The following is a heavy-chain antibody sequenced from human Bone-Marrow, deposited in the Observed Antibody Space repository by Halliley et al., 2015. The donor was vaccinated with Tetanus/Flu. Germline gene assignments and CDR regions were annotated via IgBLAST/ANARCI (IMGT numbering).Heavy chain of an antibody. CDR2: IIPIFGTT. Sequence: QLVQSGAEVKKPGSSVKVSCKASRGTFSAFGLSWVRQAPGQGLEWTGGIIPIFGTTNYAQKFQDRVTITADKSTSTVYMELSSLKAEDTAMYYCARDRAVSGTYWFDTWGQGTLVIVSS. CDR1: RGTFSAFG. J-gene: IGHJ5*02. CDR3: ARDRAVSGTYWFDT. D-gene: IGHD6-19*01. V-gene: IGHV1-69*06.